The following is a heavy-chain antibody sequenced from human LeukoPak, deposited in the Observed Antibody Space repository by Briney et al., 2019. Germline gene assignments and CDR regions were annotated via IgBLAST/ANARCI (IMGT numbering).Heavy chain of an antibody. CDR3: TRAGGTVELY. V-gene: IGHV3-49*04. J-gene: IGHJ4*02. CDR1: GFTFSTYG. CDR2: IRSKGYGGTT. Sequence: PGGTLRLSCVASGFTFSTYGMSWVRQAPGKGLEWVGFIRSKGYGGTTEYAASVKGRFTISRDYSKSIAYLQLNSLKTEDTAVYYCTRAGGTVELYWGQGTLVTVSS. D-gene: IGHD1-7*01.